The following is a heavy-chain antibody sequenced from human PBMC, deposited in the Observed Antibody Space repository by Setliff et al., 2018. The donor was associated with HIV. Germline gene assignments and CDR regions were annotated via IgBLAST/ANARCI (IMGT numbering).Heavy chain of an antibody. CDR2: ISHSGST. CDR1: GGSFSGHY. J-gene: IGHJ4*01. Sequence: SETLSLTCPVYGGSFSGHYWSWIRQTPGKGLEWIGDISHSGSTNYNPSLKSRVTISVDTSKNQFSLRLTSVTAADTAVYFCARGSRSPLVNKFRVTPAFDYWGQGTLVTVSS. CDR3: ARGSRSPLVNKFRVTPAFDY. V-gene: IGHV4-34*01. D-gene: IGHD2-21*02.